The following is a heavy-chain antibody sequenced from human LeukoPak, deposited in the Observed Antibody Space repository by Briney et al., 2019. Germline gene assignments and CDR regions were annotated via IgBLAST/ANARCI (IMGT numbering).Heavy chain of an antibody. Sequence: ASVKVSCKASGYTFTSYGISWVRQAPGQGLEWMGWINPNSGGTNYAQKFQGWVTMTRDTSISTAYMELSRLRSDDTAVYYCARSGPIVGAFWGFLTSWGQGTLVTVSS. J-gene: IGHJ4*02. CDR3: ARSGPIVGAFWGFLTS. CDR2: INPNSGGT. V-gene: IGHV1-2*04. D-gene: IGHD1-26*01. CDR1: GYTFTSYG.